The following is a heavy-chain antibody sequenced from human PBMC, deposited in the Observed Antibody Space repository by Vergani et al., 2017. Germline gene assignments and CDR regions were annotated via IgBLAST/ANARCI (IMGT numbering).Heavy chain of an antibody. Sequence: QVQLQESGPGLVKPSQTLSLTCTVSGGSISSGGYYWSWIRQHPGKGLEWIGYIYYSGSTYYNPSLKSRVTISVDTSKNQFSLKLSSVTAADTAVYYCARLHYDYIWGRAVGGNWFDPWGQGTLVTVSS. CDR3: ARLHYDYIWGRAVGGNWFDP. CDR1: GGSISSGGYY. J-gene: IGHJ5*02. D-gene: IGHD3-16*01. CDR2: IYYSGST. V-gene: IGHV4-31*03.